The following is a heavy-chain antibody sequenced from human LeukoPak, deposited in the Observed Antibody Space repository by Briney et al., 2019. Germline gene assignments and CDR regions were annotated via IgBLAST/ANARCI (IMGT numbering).Heavy chain of an antibody. CDR1: GFTFRTYG. D-gene: IGHD3-10*01. V-gene: IGHV3-30*03. J-gene: IGHJ4*02. CDR2: ISGDETKQ. CDR3: ARVQYGYLSGSYRVFFDY. Sequence: GGSLRLSCAASGFTFRTYGMHWVRQAPGKGLEWVAVISGDETKQYYTESVKGRFTLSRDKSTSLVYLQMSSLRVEETAVYYCARVQYGYLSGSYRVFFDYWGQGALVTVSP.